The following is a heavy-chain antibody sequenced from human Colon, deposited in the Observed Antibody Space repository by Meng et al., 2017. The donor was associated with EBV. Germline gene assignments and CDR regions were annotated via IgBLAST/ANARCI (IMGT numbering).Heavy chain of an antibody. J-gene: IGHJ4*02. Sequence: QLQLQGSGPGLVKPSETLSLTCTASDGFISTGTYYWGWIRQPPGKGLEWIVSTYYSGNTYYNPSLKSRLTLSVDKSKNQFSLKLSSVTAADTAMYYCVRAPDYWGPGTLVTVSS. CDR2: TYYSGNT. CDR1: DGFISTGTYY. CDR3: VRAPDY. V-gene: IGHV4-39*07.